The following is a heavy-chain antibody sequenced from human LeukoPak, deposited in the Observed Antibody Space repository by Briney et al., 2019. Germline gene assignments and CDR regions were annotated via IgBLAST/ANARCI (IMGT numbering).Heavy chain of an antibody. CDR1: GYTFTSYG. Sequence: EASVKVSCKASGYTFTSYGISWVRQAPGQGLEWMGGIIPIFGTANYAQKFQGRVTITTDESTSTAYMELSSLRSEDTAVYYCARGTVAEYYFDYWGQGTLVTVSS. J-gene: IGHJ4*02. CDR2: IIPIFGTA. CDR3: ARGTVAEYYFDY. V-gene: IGHV1-69*05. D-gene: IGHD6-19*01.